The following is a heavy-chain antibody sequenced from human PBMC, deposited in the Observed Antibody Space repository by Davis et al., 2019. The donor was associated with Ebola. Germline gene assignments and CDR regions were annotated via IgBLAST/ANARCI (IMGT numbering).Heavy chain of an antibody. V-gene: IGHV4-4*09. Sequence: PSETLSLTCTVSGGSISRYYCSWIRQSPGKRLEWIGYTYHRGSTTYNPSLKSRVSMSVDPSTNQFSLTLSSVTASDTAVYYCARGNAAEFFQNWGRGTHVIVSS. CDR2: TYHRGST. J-gene: IGHJ1*01. CDR1: GGSISRYY. CDR3: ARGNAAEFFQN.